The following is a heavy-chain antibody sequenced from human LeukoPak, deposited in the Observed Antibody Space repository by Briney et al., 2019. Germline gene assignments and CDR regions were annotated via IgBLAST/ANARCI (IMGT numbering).Heavy chain of an antibody. CDR1: GFTFDDYA. J-gene: IGHJ6*02. CDR2: ISWNSGSI. V-gene: IGHV3-9*01. Sequence: PGGSLRLSCAASGFTFDDYAMHWVRQAPGKGLEWVSGISWNSGSIGYADSVKGRFTISRDNAKNSLYPQMNSLRAEDTALYYCAKDSSGWSGYGMDVWGQGTTVAVSS. CDR3: AKDSSGWSGYGMDV. D-gene: IGHD6-19*01.